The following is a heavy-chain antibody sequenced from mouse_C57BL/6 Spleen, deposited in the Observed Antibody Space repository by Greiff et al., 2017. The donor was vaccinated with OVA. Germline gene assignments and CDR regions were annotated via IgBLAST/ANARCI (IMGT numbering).Heavy chain of an antibody. CDR2: INYDGSST. CDR3: AREARAMDY. J-gene: IGHJ4*01. Sequence: GKLVESEGGLVQPGSSMKLSCTASGFTFSDYYMAWVRQVPEKGLEWVANINYDGSSTYYLDSLKSRFIISRDNAKNILYLQMSSLKSEDTATYYCAREARAMDYWGQGTSVTVSS. V-gene: IGHV5-16*01. CDR1: GFTFSDYY.